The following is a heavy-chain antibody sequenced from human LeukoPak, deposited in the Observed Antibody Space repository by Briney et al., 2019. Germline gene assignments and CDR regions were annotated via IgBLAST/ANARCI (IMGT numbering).Heavy chain of an antibody. CDR3: ARGGVLKSVDY. D-gene: IGHD3-16*01. V-gene: IGHV4-59*01. J-gene: IGHJ4*02. CDR2: VYDIGRN. CDR1: GGSIGRYH. Sequence: PSETLSLTFTVSGGSIGRYHWAWVRQTPGEGLEWIGYVYDIGRNKYNPSLKSRVTISVDTSKNQFSLRLSSVTAADTAVYYCARGGVLKSVDYWGQGTLVAVSS.